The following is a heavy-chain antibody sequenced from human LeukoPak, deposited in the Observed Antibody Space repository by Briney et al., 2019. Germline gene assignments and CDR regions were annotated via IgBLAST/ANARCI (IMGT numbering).Heavy chain of an antibody. V-gene: IGHV3-23*01. Sequence: PGGSLRLSCAASGFTFSSYAMSWVRQAPGKGLEWVSAISGSGGSTYYADSVKGRFTISRDNSKNTLYLQMNSLRAEDTAVYYCAKYYGSGRSHYYYYYGMDVWGQGTTVTVSS. D-gene: IGHD3-10*01. J-gene: IGHJ6*02. CDR1: GFTFSSYA. CDR2: ISGSGGST. CDR3: AKYYGSGRSHYYYYYGMDV.